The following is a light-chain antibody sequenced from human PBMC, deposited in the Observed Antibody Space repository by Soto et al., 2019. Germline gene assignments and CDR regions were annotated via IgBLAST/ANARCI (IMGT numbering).Light chain of an antibody. CDR1: QSVSDW. V-gene: IGKV1-5*01. Sequence: IQMTQSPTTLTASLGERFTITFLSSQSVSDWLAWYQQKPGNPPKLLIXDASSLESGVPSRFSGSGSGTEFTLTISSLQPDDFATYYCQQYNSYSLSITFGQGTRLEIK. CDR3: QQYNSYSLSIT. CDR2: DAS. J-gene: IGKJ5*01.